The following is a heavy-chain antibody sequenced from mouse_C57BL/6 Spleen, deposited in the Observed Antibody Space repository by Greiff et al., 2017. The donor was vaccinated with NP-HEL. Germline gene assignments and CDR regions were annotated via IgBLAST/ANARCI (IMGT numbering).Heavy chain of an antibody. CDR3: ARHGPPIYYDDYYAMDY. J-gene: IGHJ4*01. D-gene: IGHD2-4*01. V-gene: IGHV1-62-2*01. Sequence: QVQLQQSGAELVKPGASVKLSCKASGYTFTEYTIHWVKQRSGQGLEWIGWFYPGSGSIKYNEKFKDKATLTADKSSSTVYMELSRLTSEYSAVYFCARHGPPIYYDDYYAMDYWGQGTSVTVSS. CDR2: FYPGSGSI. CDR1: GYTFTEYT.